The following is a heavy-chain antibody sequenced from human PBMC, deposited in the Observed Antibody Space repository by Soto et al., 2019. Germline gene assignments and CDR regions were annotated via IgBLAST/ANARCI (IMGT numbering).Heavy chain of an antibody. CDR2: ISSSSSYI. Sequence: PGGSLRLSCAASVFTFSSYSTNWVRQAPGKGLEWVSSISSSSSYIYYADSVKGRFTISRDNAKNSLYLQMNSLRAEDTAVYYCARMSSYCSSTSCSYWFDPWGQGTLVTVSS. V-gene: IGHV3-21*01. J-gene: IGHJ5*02. CDR3: ARMSSYCSSTSCSYWFDP. D-gene: IGHD2-2*01. CDR1: VFTFSSYS.